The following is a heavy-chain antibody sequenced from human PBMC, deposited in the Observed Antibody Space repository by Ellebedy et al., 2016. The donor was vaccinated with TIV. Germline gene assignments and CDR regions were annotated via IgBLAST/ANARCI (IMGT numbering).Heavy chain of an antibody. CDR2: IDLSDSDT. J-gene: IGHJ4*02. CDR3: AKLGHRATPDDS. V-gene: IGHV5-51*01. CDR1: AYSFINYW. D-gene: IGHD1-14*01. Sequence: GESLKISCQGSAYSFINYWIVWVRQMPGRGLEWMGIIDLSDSDTRYSQSFQGQVTISAERSVTTAYLHFNSLKPSDTAVYYYAKLGHRATPDDSWGQGTLVTVSS.